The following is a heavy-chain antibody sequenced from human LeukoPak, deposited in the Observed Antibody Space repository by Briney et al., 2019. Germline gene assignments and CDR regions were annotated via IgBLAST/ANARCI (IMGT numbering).Heavy chain of an antibody. CDR3: ARGLGYCSGGSCPTRAFDP. V-gene: IGHV4-31*03. CDR1: GGSISSGGYY. Sequence: SETLSLTCTVSGGSISSGGYYWSWIRQHPGKGLEWIGYIYYSGSTYYNPSLKSRVTISVDTSKNQFSLKLSSVTAADTAVYYCARGLGYCSGGSCPTRAFDPWGLGTRVTVSS. D-gene: IGHD2-15*01. CDR2: IYYSGST. J-gene: IGHJ5*02.